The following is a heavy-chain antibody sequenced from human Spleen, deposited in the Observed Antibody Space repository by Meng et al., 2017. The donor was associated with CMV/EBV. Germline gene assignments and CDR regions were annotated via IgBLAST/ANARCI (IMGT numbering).Heavy chain of an antibody. J-gene: IGHJ4*02. CDR1: GGSFSGYY. D-gene: IGHD3-22*01. V-gene: IGHV4-34*02. CDR3: ARGRGDSSGYWFDY. Sequence: QVQLQQWGAGLLKPSXTLSLTCAVYGGSFSGYYWSCIRQPPGKGLEWIGEINHSGSTNYNPSLKSRVTISVDTSKNQFSLKLSSVTAADTAVYYCARGRGDSSGYWFDYWGQGTLVTVSS. CDR2: INHSGST.